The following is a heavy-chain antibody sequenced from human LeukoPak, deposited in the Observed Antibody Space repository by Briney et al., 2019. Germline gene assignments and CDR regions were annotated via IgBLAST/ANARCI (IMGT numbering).Heavy chain of an antibody. CDR2: IHSDGSST. V-gene: IGHV3-74*01. CDR1: GFTFSSYW. Sequence: GGSLRLSCAASGFTFSSYWMHWVRQAPGKGLVWVSRIHSDGSSTGHADSVKGRFTISRDNAKNTLYLQMNSLRAEDTALYYCARSYGSDAFDIWGQGTMVTVSS. J-gene: IGHJ3*02. CDR3: ARSYGSDAFDI. D-gene: IGHD3-10*01.